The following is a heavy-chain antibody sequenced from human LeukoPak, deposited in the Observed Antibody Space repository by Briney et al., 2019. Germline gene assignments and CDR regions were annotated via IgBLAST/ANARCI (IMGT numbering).Heavy chain of an antibody. Sequence: GESLKISCKGCGYSFTSYWIGWVRQMPGKGLEWMGVIYPGDSDTRYSPSFQGQVTISADKSISTAYLQWSSLKASDPAIYYCAKWLGSSWYYWGQGTLVTVSS. J-gene: IGHJ4*02. CDR2: IYPGDSDT. V-gene: IGHV5-51*01. CDR3: AKWLGSSWYY. CDR1: GYSFTSYW. D-gene: IGHD6-13*01.